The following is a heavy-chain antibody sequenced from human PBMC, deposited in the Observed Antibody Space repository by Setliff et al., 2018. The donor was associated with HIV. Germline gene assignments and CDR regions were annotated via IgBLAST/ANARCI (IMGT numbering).Heavy chain of an antibody. Sequence: SETLSLTCTVSSSSIRSGGYYWNWIRQHPGKGLEWIGYIYHSGSTYYNPSLKSRVTISVDTSKNQFSLKLSSVTAADTAIYYCARAYSGYDGGWFDPWGQGTLVTVSS. V-gene: IGHV4-31*03. CDR2: IYHSGST. CDR3: ARAYSGYDGGWFDP. D-gene: IGHD5-12*01. CDR1: SSSIRSGGYY. J-gene: IGHJ5*02.